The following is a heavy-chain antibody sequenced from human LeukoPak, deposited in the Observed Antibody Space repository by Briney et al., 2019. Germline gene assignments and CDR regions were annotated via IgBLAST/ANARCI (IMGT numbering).Heavy chain of an antibody. CDR2: INKDGSEE. Sequence: GGSLRLSCAASGFNLNSYLMSWVRQAPGRGLEWVANINKDGSEENYLDSVKGRFTVSRDNAKNSLYLQMNSLRGEDTAVYYCARSNPNRNALDLWGQGTMVT. CDR3: ARSNPNRNALDL. CDR1: GFNLNSYL. V-gene: IGHV3-7*01. D-gene: IGHD1-14*01. J-gene: IGHJ3*01.